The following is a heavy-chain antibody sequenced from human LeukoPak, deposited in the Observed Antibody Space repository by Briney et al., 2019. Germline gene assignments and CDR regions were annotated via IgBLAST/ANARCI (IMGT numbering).Heavy chain of an antibody. D-gene: IGHD4-17*01. CDR1: GYTFTGYG. CDR3: ARTSSTVNADDY. V-gene: IGHV1-18*01. Sequence: GASVKVSCKASGYTFTGYGISWVRQAPGQGLEWMGWISAYNGNTNYAQKLQGRDTMTTDTSTSTAYMELRSLRSDDTAVYYCARTSSTVNADDYWGQGTLVTVSS. CDR2: ISAYNGNT. J-gene: IGHJ4*02.